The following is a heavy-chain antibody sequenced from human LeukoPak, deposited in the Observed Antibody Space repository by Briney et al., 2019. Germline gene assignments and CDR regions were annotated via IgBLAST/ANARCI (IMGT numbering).Heavy chain of an antibody. CDR3: ARHESSGYPFDY. CDR2: IDPSDSYT. V-gene: IGHV5-10-1*01. Sequence: GESLKISCKGSGYRFTSYWISWVRQMSGKGLEWLGRIDPSDSYTNYSPSFQGHITISADKSFSSAYLQGSSLKASDTAIDYCARHESSGYPFDYWGQGTLVTVSS. CDR1: GYRFTSYW. D-gene: IGHD3-22*01. J-gene: IGHJ4*02.